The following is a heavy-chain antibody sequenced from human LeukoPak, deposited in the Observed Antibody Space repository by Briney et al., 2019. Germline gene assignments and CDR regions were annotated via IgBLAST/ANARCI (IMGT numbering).Heavy chain of an antibody. CDR3: ARALTGEFGDY. CDR1: GFTFSSYS. Sequence: GGSLRLSCAASGFTFSSYSMNWVRQAPGKGLEWVAVIWYDGSNKYYADSVKGRFTISRDNSKNTLYLQMNSLRAEDTAVYYCARALTGEFGDYWGQGTLVTVSS. CDR2: IWYDGSNK. V-gene: IGHV3-33*08. J-gene: IGHJ4*02. D-gene: IGHD3-10*01.